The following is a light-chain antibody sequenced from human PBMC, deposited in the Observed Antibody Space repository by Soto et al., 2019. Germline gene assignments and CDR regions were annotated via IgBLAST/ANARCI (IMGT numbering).Light chain of an antibody. CDR2: EVS. V-gene: IGLV2-14*01. CDR1: SSNIGSNY. J-gene: IGLJ1*01. CDR3: SSYTSSSTYV. Sequence: QSVLTQPPSASGTPGQRVTISCSGSSSNIGSNYVYWYQQRAGKAPKLMIYEVSNRPSGVSNRFSGSKSGNTASLTISGLQAEDEADYYCSSYTSSSTYVFGTGTKVTVL.